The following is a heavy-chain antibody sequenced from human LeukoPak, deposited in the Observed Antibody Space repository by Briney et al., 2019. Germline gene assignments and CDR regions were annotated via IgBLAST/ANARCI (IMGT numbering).Heavy chain of an antibody. J-gene: IGHJ3*02. V-gene: IGHV3-48*03. Sequence: PGGSLRLSCAASGFTFSSYEMNWVRQAPGKGLEWVSYISSSGSTIYYADSVKGRFTISRDNAKNSLYLQMNSLRAEDTTVYYCARDFGSYYGSAFDIWGQGTMVTLSS. CDR1: GFTFSSYE. CDR2: ISSSGSTI. CDR3: ARDFGSYYGSAFDI. D-gene: IGHD1-26*01.